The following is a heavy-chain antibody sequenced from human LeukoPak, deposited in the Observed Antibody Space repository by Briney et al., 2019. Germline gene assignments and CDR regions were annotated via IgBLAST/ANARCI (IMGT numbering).Heavy chain of an antibody. CDR3: AKTKRLVVPVYFDY. V-gene: IGHV3-48*03. CDR1: GFTFSSYE. D-gene: IGHD2-2*01. CDR2: ISSSGSTI. Sequence: GSLRLSCAASGFTFSSYEMNWVRQAPGKGLEWVSYISSSGSTIYYADSVKGRFTISRDNSKNTLYLQMNSLRAEDTAVYYCAKTKRLVVPVYFDYWGQGTLVTVSS. J-gene: IGHJ4*02.